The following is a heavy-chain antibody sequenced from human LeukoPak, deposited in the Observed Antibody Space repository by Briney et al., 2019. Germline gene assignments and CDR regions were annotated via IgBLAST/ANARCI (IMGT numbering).Heavy chain of an antibody. Sequence: SETLSLTCAVYGGSFSGYYWSWIRQPPGKGLEWIGEINHSGSTNYNPSLKSRVTISVDTSKNQFSLKLSSVTAADTAVYYCARGKGYYPHDYWGQETLVTVSS. V-gene: IGHV4-34*01. CDR3: ARGKGYYPHDY. CDR1: GGSFSGYY. J-gene: IGHJ4*02. D-gene: IGHD3-22*01. CDR2: INHSGST.